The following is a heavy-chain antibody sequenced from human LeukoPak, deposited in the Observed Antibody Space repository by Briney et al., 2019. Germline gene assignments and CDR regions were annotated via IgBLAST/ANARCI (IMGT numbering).Heavy chain of an antibody. CDR3: AKDRVVMVYAYFDY. D-gene: IGHD2-8*01. CDR2: ISGSSGST. CDR1: GFTFSSYA. J-gene: IGHJ4*02. Sequence: PGGSLRLSCAASGFTFSSYAMSWVRQAPGKGLEWVSAISGSSGSTYYADSVKGRFTISRDNSKNTLYLQMNSLRAEDTAVYYCAKDRVVMVYAYFDYWGQGTLVTVSS. V-gene: IGHV3-23*01.